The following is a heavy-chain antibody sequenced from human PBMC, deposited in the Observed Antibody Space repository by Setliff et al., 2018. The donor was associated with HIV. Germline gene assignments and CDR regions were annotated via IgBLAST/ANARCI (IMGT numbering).Heavy chain of an antibody. CDR1: GFTFSGYS. CDR2: ISHDSTYI. V-gene: IGHV3-30*04. CDR3: AKEGGWTVGEIFDY. J-gene: IGHJ4*02. Sequence: GGSLRLSCAASGFTFSGYSMHWVRQAPGKGLEWVAFISHDSTYIHYAGSVRGRFTISRDNSKDTLYLQMNSLRTEDTAVYYCAKEGGWTVGEIFDYWGQGTLVTVSS. D-gene: IGHD2-15*01.